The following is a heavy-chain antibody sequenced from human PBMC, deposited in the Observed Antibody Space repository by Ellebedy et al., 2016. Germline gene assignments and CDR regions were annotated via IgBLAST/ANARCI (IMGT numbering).Heavy chain of an antibody. CDR3: ARDRNYVMDD. CDR2: IDNDGTFT. V-gene: IGHV3-74*03. J-gene: IGHJ6*02. CDR1: ATRTFW. Sequence: GESLKISXVDSATRTFWMHCVRQAPGKGLVWISYIDNDGTFTTYADSVKGRFTVSRDNAKNTVYLEMNSLRDEDTGVYYCARDRNYVMDDWGQGTTVTVSS.